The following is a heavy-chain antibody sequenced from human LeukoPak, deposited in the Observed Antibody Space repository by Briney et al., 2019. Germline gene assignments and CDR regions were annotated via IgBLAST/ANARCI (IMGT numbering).Heavy chain of an antibody. J-gene: IGHJ4*02. V-gene: IGHV4-34*01. Sequence: SETLSLTCAVYGGSFNGYYWRWIRQPPGKGLEWIGEINHSGNTNYNPSLKSRVTISVDTSKNQFSLKLSSVTAADTAVYYCARRVHYGDYFDYWGQGTLLTLSS. CDR1: GGSFNGYY. CDR2: INHSGNT. D-gene: IGHD4-17*01. CDR3: ARRVHYGDYFDY.